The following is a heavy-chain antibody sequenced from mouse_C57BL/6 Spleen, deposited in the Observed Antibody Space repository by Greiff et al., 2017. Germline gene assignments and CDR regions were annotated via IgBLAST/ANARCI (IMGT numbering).Heavy chain of an antibody. Sequence: GGGLVQPKGSLTLSCAASGFTFNTYAMHWVRQAPGKGLEWVARIRSKSSNYATYYADSVKDRFTISRDDSQSMLYLQMNNLKTEDTAMYYCVREGGYDGLFDYWGQGTTLTVSS. CDR1: GFTFNTYA. D-gene: IGHD2-3*01. J-gene: IGHJ2*01. CDR2: IRSKSSNYAT. CDR3: VREGGYDGLFDY. V-gene: IGHV10-3*01.